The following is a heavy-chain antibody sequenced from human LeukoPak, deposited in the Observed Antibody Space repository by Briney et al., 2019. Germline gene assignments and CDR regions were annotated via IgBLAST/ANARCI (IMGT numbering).Heavy chain of an antibody. CDR3: ARGRGCSSTSCSFRFDY. V-gene: IGHV4-34*01. CDR2: INHSGST. Sequence: PGGSLRLSCAPSRFTLSNYWMSWVSQPPGKGLDWSGEINHSGSTNYNPSLKSRVTISVDTSKNQFSLKLSSVTAADTAVYYCARGRGCSSTSCSFRFDYWGQGTLVTVSS. J-gene: IGHJ4*02. D-gene: IGHD2-2*01. CDR1: RFTLSNYW.